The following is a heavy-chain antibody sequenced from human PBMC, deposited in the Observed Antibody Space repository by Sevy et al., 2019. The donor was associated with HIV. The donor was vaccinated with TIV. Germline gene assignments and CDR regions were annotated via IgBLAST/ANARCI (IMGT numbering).Heavy chain of an antibody. CDR2: IKSEIDGGTT. CDR3: TRGIWFGEFSAYYFDS. D-gene: IGHD3-10*01. CDR1: GFTFNNAW. V-gene: IGHV3-15*01. Sequence: GGSLRLSCAGSGFTFNNAWMSWVRQAPGKGLEWVGRIKSEIDGGTTDYAAPVKGRFTISRDDSKNTLFLQMNSLKTEDTAVYYCTRGIWFGEFSAYYFDSLCQGTLVTVSS. J-gene: IGHJ4*02.